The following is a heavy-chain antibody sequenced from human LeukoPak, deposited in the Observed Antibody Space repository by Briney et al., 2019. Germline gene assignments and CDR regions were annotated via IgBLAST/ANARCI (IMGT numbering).Heavy chain of an antibody. J-gene: IGHJ4*02. V-gene: IGHV3-21*01. Sequence: GGSLRLSCAASGFTFTTYWMSWVRQAPGKGLEWVSSISSSSSYIYYAHSVKGRFTISRNNTNNSLYLQMTSLTAEDTAVYCCARGVRGVIIHFDYWGQGTLVTVSS. CDR1: GFTFTTYW. CDR3: ARGVRGVIIHFDY. CDR2: ISSSSSYI. D-gene: IGHD3-10*01.